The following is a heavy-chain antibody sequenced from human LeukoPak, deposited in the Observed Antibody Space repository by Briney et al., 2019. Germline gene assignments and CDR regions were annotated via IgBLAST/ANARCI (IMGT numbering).Heavy chain of an antibody. V-gene: IGHV3-30-3*01. CDR2: ISYDGSNK. CDR3: ARDDYDFWSGYYYYYYGMDV. J-gene: IGHJ6*02. D-gene: IGHD3-3*01. Sequence: GGSLRLSCAASGFTFSSYAMHWVRQAPGKGLEWVAVISYDGSNKYYADSVKGRFTISRDNAKNSLYLQMNSLRAEDTAVYYCARDDYDFWSGYYYYYYGMDVWGQGTTVTVSS. CDR1: GFTFSSYA.